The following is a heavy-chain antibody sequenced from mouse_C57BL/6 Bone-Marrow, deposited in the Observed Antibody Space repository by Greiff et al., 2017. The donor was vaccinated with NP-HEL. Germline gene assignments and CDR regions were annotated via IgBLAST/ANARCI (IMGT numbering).Heavy chain of an antibody. Sequence: VQLQQPGAELVKPGASVKMSCKASGYTFTSYWITWVKQRPGQGLEWIGDIYPGSGSTNYNEKFKSKATLTVDTSSSTAYMQLSSLTSEDSAVYYCARWVYDYEEDYFDYWGQGTTLTVSS. J-gene: IGHJ2*01. CDR1: GYTFTSYW. CDR2: IYPGSGST. CDR3: ARWVYDYEEDYFDY. D-gene: IGHD2-4*01. V-gene: IGHV1-55*01.